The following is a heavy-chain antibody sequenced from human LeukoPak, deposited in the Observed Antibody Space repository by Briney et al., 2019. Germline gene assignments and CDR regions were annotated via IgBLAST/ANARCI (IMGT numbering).Heavy chain of an antibody. Sequence: GGSLRLSCAASGFTFTSYEMNWVRQAPGKGLEWVSYTTISGSTIYYADSVKGRFTISRDNARNSLYLQMNSLRAEDTAVYYCARATSFDYWGQGTLVTVSS. CDR1: GFTFTSYE. J-gene: IGHJ4*02. CDR3: ARATSFDY. V-gene: IGHV3-48*03. CDR2: TTISGSTI.